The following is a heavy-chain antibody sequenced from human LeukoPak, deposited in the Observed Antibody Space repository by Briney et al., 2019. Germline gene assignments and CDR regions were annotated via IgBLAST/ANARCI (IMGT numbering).Heavy chain of an antibody. D-gene: IGHD6-19*01. V-gene: IGHV3-11*01. CDR3: AREIVARTFDY. Sequence: TTGGSLSLSCAASGFTFSDYYMSWIRQAPGEGLEWVSDISSSGHIIAYADCVRGRFTISRDNSKDSLYLQMNSLRAEDTAVYYCAREIVARTFDYWGQETLLTVFS. J-gene: IGHJ4*02. CDR2: ISSSGHII. CDR1: GFTFSDYY.